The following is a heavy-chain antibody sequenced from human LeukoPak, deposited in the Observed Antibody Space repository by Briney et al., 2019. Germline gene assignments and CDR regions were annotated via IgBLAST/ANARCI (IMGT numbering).Heavy chain of an antibody. J-gene: IGHJ4*02. CDR3: ARGGDHSYGPPLDY. Sequence: SETLSLTCTVSGGSITSYYWAWLRQPPEKGLEWIGYVYYSGYSNYNPSLKSRVSMSVDTSKNQFSLKLSSVTAADTAVYYCARGGDHSYGPPLDYWGQGTLVTVSS. CDR2: VYYSGYS. CDR1: GGSITSYY. D-gene: IGHD5-18*01. V-gene: IGHV4-59*13.